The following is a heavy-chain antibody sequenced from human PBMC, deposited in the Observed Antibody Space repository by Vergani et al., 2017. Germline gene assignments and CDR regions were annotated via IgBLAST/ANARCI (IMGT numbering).Heavy chain of an antibody. D-gene: IGHD3-10*01. CDR1: GFSFSSHA. CDR2: ISNDGSKK. CDR3: AKADSVTSGSLQYNLYIDD. V-gene: IGHV3-30*18. Sequence: QVQLAESGGGRVQPGRSLRLSCAASGFSFSSHAIHWVRQAPGKGLEWVAVISNDGSKKYYADSVKGRFTISRDNSKNTLNLQMNSLRTQDTAVYYCAKADSVTSGSLQYNLYIDDWGKGTPVTVSA. J-gene: IGHJ4*01.